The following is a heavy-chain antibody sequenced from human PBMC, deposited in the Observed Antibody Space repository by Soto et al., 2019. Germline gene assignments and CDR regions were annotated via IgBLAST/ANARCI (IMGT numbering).Heavy chain of an antibody. J-gene: IGHJ6*02. CDR3: ARLDSGSYPYYYYYGMDV. CDR1: GYSFTSYW. CDR2: IYPGDSDS. D-gene: IGHD1-26*01. Sequence: GESLTISCKGSGYSFTSYWIGWVRQMPGKGLEWMGGIYPGDSDSRYSPSFQGQVTISADNSISTAYLQWSSLRASDTAMYYCARLDSGSYPYYYYYGMDVWGQGTTVTVSS. V-gene: IGHV5-51*01.